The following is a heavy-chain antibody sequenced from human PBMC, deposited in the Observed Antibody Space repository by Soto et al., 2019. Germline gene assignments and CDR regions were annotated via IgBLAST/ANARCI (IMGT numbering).Heavy chain of an antibody. J-gene: IGHJ3*02. CDR1: GGSIRSSKW. CDR2: IYHSGST. D-gene: IGHD3-22*01. V-gene: IGHV4-4*02. CDR3: ARQGALYYYDYGAFDI. Sequence: PSETLSLTCAVSGGSIRSSKWWSWVRQPPGKGLEWIGEIYHSGSTNYNPSLKSRVTISVDKSKNQFSLKLSSVTAADTAVYYCARQGALYYYDYGAFDIWGQGTMVTVSS.